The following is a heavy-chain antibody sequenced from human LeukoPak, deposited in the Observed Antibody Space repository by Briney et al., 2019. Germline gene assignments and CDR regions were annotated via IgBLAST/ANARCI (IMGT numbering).Heavy chain of an antibody. D-gene: IGHD6-13*01. V-gene: IGHV1-18*01. CDR2: ISAYNGNT. CDR3: ARYREEGPRGIAAAADEEYYFDY. Sequence: ASVKVSCKASGYTFTSYGISWVRQAPGQGLEWMGWISAYNGNTNYAQKLQGRVTMTTDTSTSTAYMELRSLRSDDTAVYYCARYREEGPRGIAAAADEEYYFDYWGQGTLVTVSS. J-gene: IGHJ4*02. CDR1: GYTFTSYG.